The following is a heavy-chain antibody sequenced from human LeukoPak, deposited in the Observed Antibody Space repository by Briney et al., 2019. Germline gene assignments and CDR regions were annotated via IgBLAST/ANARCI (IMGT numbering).Heavy chain of an antibody. CDR3: ARASDSSGYYSYFDH. Sequence: GGSLRLSCAASGFTFSSYSMNWVRQAPGKGLGWVSSISSGSSYIYYADSVKGRFTISRDNAKNSLYLQMNSLRAEDTAVYYCARASDSSGYYSYFDHWGQGTLVTVSS. CDR1: GFTFSSYS. J-gene: IGHJ1*01. V-gene: IGHV3-21*01. CDR2: ISSGSSYI. D-gene: IGHD3-22*01.